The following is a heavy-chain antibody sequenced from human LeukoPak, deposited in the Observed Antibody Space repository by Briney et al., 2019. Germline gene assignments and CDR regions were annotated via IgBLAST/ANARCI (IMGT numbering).Heavy chain of an antibody. CDR3: ARDEPDFDY. CDR1: GYTFTSYY. V-gene: IGHV1-46*01. J-gene: IGHJ4*02. CDR2: INPSGGST. Sequence: ASVKVSCKASGYTFTSYYMHWVRQAPGQGLEWMGIINPSGGSTSYAQKFQGRVTMTRDTSISTAYMELSRLRSDDTAVYYCARDEPDFDYWGQGTLVTVSS.